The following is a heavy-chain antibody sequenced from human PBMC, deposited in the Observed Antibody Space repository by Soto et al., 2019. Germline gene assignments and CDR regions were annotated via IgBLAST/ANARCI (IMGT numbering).Heavy chain of an antibody. CDR3: AREYQLPVPGGQYYYGMDV. CDR1: GFTFSSYG. J-gene: IGHJ6*02. V-gene: IGHV3-33*01. D-gene: IGHD2-2*01. Sequence: GGSLRLSCAASGFTFSSYGMHWVRQAPGKGLEWVAVIWYDGSNKYYADSVKGRFTISRDNSKNTLYLQMNSLRAEDTAVYYCAREYQLPVPGGQYYYGMDVWGQGTTVTVSS. CDR2: IWYDGSNK.